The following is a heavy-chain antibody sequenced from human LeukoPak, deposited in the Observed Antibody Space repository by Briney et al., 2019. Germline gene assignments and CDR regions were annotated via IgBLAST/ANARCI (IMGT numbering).Heavy chain of an antibody. J-gene: IGHJ4*02. Sequence: PGGSLRLSFAASGFTFSSYEMNWVRQAPGNGLEWISYISSSGSTMYYADSVKGRFTISRDNAKNSLYLQMNSLRAEDTAIYYCASSSWYALDYWGQGTLVTVSS. CDR1: GFTFSSYE. D-gene: IGHD6-13*01. V-gene: IGHV3-48*03. CDR2: ISSSGSTM. CDR3: ASSSWYALDY.